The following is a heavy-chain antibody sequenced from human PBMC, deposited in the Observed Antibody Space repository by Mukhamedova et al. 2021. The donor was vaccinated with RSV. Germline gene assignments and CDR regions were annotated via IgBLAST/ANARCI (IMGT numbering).Heavy chain of an antibody. Sequence: GGTTDYTAPVNGRFIISRDDSKSTVYLQMNSLKTEDSAVYYCNTXGYYFDYWGHGTLVTVSS. CDR3: NTXGYYFDY. V-gene: IGHV3-15*01. CDR2: GGTT. J-gene: IGHJ4*01.